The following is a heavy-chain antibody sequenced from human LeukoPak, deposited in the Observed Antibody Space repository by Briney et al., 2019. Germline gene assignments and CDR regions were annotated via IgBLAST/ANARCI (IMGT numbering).Heavy chain of an antibody. CDR2: ISGSGTTT. Sequence: PGGSLRLSCVTSGFKFTSYDLTWVRHPPGKGLEWVSIISGSGTTTYYADSVKGRFTISRDNAKNSLYLQMNSLRAEDTAVYYCARADSSDAFDIWGQGTMVTVSS. D-gene: IGHD3-22*01. CDR3: ARADSSDAFDI. J-gene: IGHJ3*02. V-gene: IGHV3-48*03. CDR1: GFKFTSYD.